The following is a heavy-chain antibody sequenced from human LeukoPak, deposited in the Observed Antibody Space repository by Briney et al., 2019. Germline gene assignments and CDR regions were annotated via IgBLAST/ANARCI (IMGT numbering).Heavy chain of an antibody. J-gene: IGHJ6*03. CDR1: GGSFSGYY. D-gene: IGHD5/OR15-5a*01. Sequence: SETLSLTCAVYGGSFSGYYWSWIRQPPGKGLEWIGEINHSGSTNYNPSLKSRVTISVDTSKNQFSLKLSSVTAADTAVYYCARGLAVYPSVRYYYYMDVWGKGTTVTVSS. CDR3: ARGLAVYPSVRYYYYMDV. V-gene: IGHV4-34*01. CDR2: INHSGST.